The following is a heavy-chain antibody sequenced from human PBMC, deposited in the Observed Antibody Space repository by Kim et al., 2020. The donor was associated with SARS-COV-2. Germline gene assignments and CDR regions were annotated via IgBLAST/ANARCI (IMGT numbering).Heavy chain of an antibody. CDR2: ISGDGGST. D-gene: IGHD5-18*01. CDR3: AKDIGSYGRRGRFDY. J-gene: IGHJ4*02. V-gene: IGHV3-43*02. Sequence: GGSLRLSCAASGFTFDDYAMHWVRQAPGKGLEWVSLISGDGGSTYYADSVKGRFIISRDNSKNSLYLQMNSLRTEDTALYYCAKDIGSYGRRGRFDYWGQGTLLTVSP. CDR1: GFTFDDYA.